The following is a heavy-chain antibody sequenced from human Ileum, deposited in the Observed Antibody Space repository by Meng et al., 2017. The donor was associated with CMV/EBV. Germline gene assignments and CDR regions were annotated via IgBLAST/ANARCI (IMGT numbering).Heavy chain of an antibody. CDR1: GFTFSLYA. D-gene: IGHD1-1*01. CDR3: ASDGSAGSTVEF. J-gene: IGHJ4*02. V-gene: IGHV3-30*04. Sequence: GGSLRLSCAASGFTFSLYAVHWVRQAPGKGLEWVAVSSSDGNDKFYADSVKGRFSISRDNSKNTLILQMSSLTTDDTAVYYCASDGSAGSTVEFRGQGTLVTVSS. CDR2: SSSDGNDK.